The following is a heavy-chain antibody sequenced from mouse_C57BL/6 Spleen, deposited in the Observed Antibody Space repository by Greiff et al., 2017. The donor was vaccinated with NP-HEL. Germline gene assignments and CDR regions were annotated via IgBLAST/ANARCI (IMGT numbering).Heavy chain of an antibody. Sequence: EVQLQQSGAELVKPGASVKLSCTASGFNIKDYYMHWVKQRTEQGLEWIGRIDPEDGEPKYAPKFQGKATITADKSSNTAYLQLSSLTSEDTAVYYCARDYGNYEFAYWGQGTLVTVSA. D-gene: IGHD2-1*01. CDR2: IDPEDGEP. CDR1: GFNIKDYY. CDR3: ARDYGNYEFAY. J-gene: IGHJ3*01. V-gene: IGHV14-2*01.